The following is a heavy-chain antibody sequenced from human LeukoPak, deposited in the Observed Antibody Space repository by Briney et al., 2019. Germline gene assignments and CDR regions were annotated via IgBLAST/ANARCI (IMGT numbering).Heavy chain of an antibody. V-gene: IGHV4-59*01. J-gene: IGHJ6*03. CDR1: GASISSDY. CDR3: ARVSVVYYYMDV. CDR2: IYYIRGT. D-gene: IGHD4-23*01. Sequence: SETLSLTCTVSGASISSDYGRWVRQPQGKGLEFIGYIYYIRGTTSTPPLASPVSISVDTSNNPFSLKLSSVTAADTALYYCARVSVVYYYMDVWGKGTTVTVSS.